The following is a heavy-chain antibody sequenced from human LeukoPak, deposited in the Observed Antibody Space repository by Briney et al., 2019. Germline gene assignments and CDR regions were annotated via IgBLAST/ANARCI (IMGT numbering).Heavy chain of an antibody. CDR2: IGGRGDTT. Sequence: GGSLRLSCSASGFTFTNFAMSWVRQAPGKGLEWVSTIGGRGDTTFYADSVKGRFTISRDNSKTTLYLQMNSLRAEDTAVYYCAKDRGYYGSVACFDYWGQGTLVTVSS. V-gene: IGHV3-23*01. CDR1: GFTFTNFA. D-gene: IGHD3-10*01. J-gene: IGHJ4*02. CDR3: AKDRGYYGSVACFDY.